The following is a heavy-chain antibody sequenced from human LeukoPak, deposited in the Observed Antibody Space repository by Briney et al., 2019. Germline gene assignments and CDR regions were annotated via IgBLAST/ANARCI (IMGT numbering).Heavy chain of an antibody. CDR1: GGSISSGDYY. J-gene: IGHJ4*02. CDR3: ARAYGDFYYFDY. D-gene: IGHD4-17*01. CDR2: IYYSGST. V-gene: IGHV4-30-4*01. Sequence: SQTLSLTCTVSGGSISSGDYYWSWIRQPPGKGLEWIGYIYYSGSTYYNPSLKSRVTISVDTSKNQFSLKLSSVTAADTAVYYCARAYGDFYYFDYWGQGTLVTVSS.